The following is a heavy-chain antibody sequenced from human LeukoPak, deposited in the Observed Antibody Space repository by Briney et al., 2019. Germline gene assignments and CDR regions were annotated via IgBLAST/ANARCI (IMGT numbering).Heavy chain of an antibody. V-gene: IGHV3-30*03. J-gene: IGHJ4*02. CDR1: GFTFSSYG. Sequence: GGSLRLSCAASGFTFSSYGMHWVRQAPGKGLEWVAVISYDGSNKYYADSVKGRFTISRDNSKNTLYLQMNSLRAEDTAVYYCARGGYYFDYWGQGTLVTVSS. CDR3: ARGGYYFDY. CDR2: ISYDGSNK. D-gene: IGHD3-16*01.